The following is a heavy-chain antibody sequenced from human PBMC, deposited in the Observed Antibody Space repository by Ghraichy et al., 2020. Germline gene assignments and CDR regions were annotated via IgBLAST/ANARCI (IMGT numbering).Heavy chain of an antibody. Sequence: SETLSLTCSVSGDSIGDDNYYWSWIRHHPARGLEWIGYVFRTGTTHYNPSVQSRVIISLDLSKNQFSLELHSVTAADTATYYCATSARAVGTTPGVFAFRFLGRGSLVTVSS. D-gene: IGHD2-21*02. V-gene: IGHV4-31*03. CDR3: ATSARAVGTTPGVFAFRF. CDR2: VFRTGTT. J-gene: IGHJ2*01. CDR1: GDSIGDDNYY.